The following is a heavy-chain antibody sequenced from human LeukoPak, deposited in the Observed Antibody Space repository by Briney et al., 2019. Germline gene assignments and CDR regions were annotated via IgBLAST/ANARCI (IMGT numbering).Heavy chain of an antibody. CDR3: AREKGGARGFAP. J-gene: IGHJ5*02. V-gene: IGHV3-72*01. CDR2: TRNKANSYTT. CDR1: GFTFSDHY. Sequence: GGSLRLSCAASGFTFSDHYMDWVRQAPGKGLEWVGRTRNKANSYTTEYAASVKGRFTISRDDSKNSLYLQMNSLKTEDTAVYYCAREKGGARGFAPGGQETLVTVSS. D-gene: IGHD1-26*01.